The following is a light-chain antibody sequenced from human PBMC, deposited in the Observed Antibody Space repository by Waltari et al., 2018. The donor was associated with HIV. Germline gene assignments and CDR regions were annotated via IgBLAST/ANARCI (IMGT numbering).Light chain of an antibody. CDR3: QQYYGNTYT. Sequence: DIVMTQSPDSLAVSLGERAIISCKSSQNILYNSNNKNYLAWYQLKPGQPPKLLIYWASTRESGVPDRFSGSGSGTDFTLTISSLQAEDVAVYYCQQYYGNTYTFGQGTKLEIK. V-gene: IGKV4-1*01. CDR2: WAS. CDR1: QNILYNSNNKNY. J-gene: IGKJ2*01.